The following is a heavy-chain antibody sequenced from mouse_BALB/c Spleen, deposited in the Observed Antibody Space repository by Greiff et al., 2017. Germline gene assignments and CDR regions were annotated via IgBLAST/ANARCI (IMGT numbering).Heavy chain of an antibody. CDR3: VRHNYGNYGYAMDY. J-gene: IGHJ4*01. V-gene: IGHV10-1*02. D-gene: IGHD2-1*01. CDR1: GFTFNTYA. Sequence: EVKLMESGGGLVQPKGSLKLSCAASGFTFNTYAMNWVRQAPGKGLEWVARIRSKSNNYATYYADSVKDRFTISRDDSQSMLYLQMNNLKTEDTAMYYCVRHNYGNYGYAMDYWGQGTSVTVSS. CDR2: IRSKSNNYAT.